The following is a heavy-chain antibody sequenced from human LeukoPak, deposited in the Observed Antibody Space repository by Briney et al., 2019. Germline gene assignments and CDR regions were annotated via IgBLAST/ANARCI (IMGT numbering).Heavy chain of an antibody. CDR1: GFSLSTRRVG. CDR2: IYWDDDK. CDR3: AHIIWRFGELRLDY. Sequence: ESGPTLAHPTQPLTLNCTFSGFSLSTRRVGVGWIRQPPAKALEWLALIYWDDDKRYIPSLKSRLTITKDTSKSQVVLTMINMDPVYTVTYYCAHIIWRFGELRLDYWGQGTLVTVSS. D-gene: IGHD3-10*01. J-gene: IGHJ4*02. V-gene: IGHV2-5*02.